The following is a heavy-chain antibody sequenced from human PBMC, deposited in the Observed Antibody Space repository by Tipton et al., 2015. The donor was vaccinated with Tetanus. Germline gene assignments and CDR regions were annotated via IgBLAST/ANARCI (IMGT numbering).Heavy chain of an antibody. CDR2: IYAGGDT. D-gene: IGHD6-19*01. CDR1: GFSVGPSY. V-gene: IGHV3-53*01. Sequence: LRLSCAASGFSVGPSYMSWVRQAPGKGLEWVSVIYAGGDTYYADSVKGRFTISRDNSKNTVYLQMNSLRAEDTAVYYCAKDGGYSSGWYVGYWGQGTLVTVSS. J-gene: IGHJ4*02. CDR3: AKDGGYSSGWYVGY.